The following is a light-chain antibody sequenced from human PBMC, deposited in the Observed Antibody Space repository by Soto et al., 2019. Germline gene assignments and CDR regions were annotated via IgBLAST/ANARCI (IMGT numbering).Light chain of an antibody. V-gene: IGLV1-51*02. J-gene: IGLJ1*01. Sequence: QSVLTQTPSVSGAPGQKITMSCTGSSSNIGAGYDVHWYQQIPGAAPRLLIYADNKRPSGIPDRFSGSKSGTSATLGITGFQTGDEADYYCGSWDSSLSAYVFGTGTKVTVL. CDR3: GSWDSSLSAYV. CDR2: ADN. CDR1: SSNIGAGYD.